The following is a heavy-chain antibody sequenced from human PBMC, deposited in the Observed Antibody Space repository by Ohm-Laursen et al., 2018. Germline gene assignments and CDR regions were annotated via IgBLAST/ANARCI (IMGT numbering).Heavy chain of an antibody. V-gene: IGHV4-31*03. CDR1: GGSISSGGYY. Sequence: SETLSLTCTVSGGSISSGGYYWSWIRQHPGKGLEWIGYIYYSGSTYYNPSLKSRVTISVDTSKNQFSLKLSSVTAADTAVYYCARSDGNYWVDYWGQGTLVTVSS. J-gene: IGHJ4*02. D-gene: IGHD1-26*01. CDR3: ARSDGNYWVDY. CDR2: IYYSGST.